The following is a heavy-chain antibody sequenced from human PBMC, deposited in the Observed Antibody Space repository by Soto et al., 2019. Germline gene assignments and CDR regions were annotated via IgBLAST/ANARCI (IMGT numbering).Heavy chain of an antibody. J-gene: IGHJ4*02. CDR1: GFTFSSYA. Sequence: PGGSLRLSCSASGFTFSSYAMHWVRQAPGKGLEYVSAISSNGGSTYYADSVKGRFTVSRDNSKNTLYLQMSSLRAEDTAVYYCVKGDDIAVAGRPFDYWGQGTLVTVSS. D-gene: IGHD6-19*01. CDR3: VKGDDIAVAGRPFDY. CDR2: ISSNGGST. V-gene: IGHV3-64D*06.